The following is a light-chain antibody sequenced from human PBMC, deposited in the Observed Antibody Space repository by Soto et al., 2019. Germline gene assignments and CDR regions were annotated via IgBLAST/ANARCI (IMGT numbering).Light chain of an antibody. CDR1: QGISNY. Sequence: DIQMTQSPSSLSASVGDRVTITCRASQGISNYLAWYQQKPGKVPKLLIYAASTLQSGVLSRFSGSGSGTDFTLTISSLQPEDVATYYCQKYNSAPQTFGQGTKVDIK. V-gene: IGKV1-27*01. CDR3: QKYNSAPQT. J-gene: IGKJ1*01. CDR2: AAS.